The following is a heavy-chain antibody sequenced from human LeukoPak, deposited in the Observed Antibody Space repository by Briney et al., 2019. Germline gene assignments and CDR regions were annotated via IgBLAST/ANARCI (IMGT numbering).Heavy chain of an antibody. J-gene: IGHJ5*02. CDR1: GGSFSGYY. CDR3: ARADGDYVDWFDP. V-gene: IGHV4-34*01. CDR2: INHSGST. Sequence: SETLSLTCAVYGGSFSGYYWSWIRQPPGKGLEWIGEINHSGSTNYNPSLKSRFTISVDTSKNQFSLKLSSVTAADTAVYYCARADGDYVDWFDPWGQGTLVTVSS. D-gene: IGHD4-17*01.